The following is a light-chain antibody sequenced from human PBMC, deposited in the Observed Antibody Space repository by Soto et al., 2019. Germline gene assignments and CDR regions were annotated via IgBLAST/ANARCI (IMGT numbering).Light chain of an antibody. V-gene: IGLV3-1*01. Sequence: SYELTQPPSVSVSPGQTASITCSGDILGGKYVCWYQQKAGQSPVVVIYQDNKRPSGIPDRFSGSHSGNTATLTISGTQAMDEADYYCQAWDSSIHYVFGTGTKLTVL. CDR3: QAWDSSIHYV. J-gene: IGLJ1*01. CDR1: ILGGKY. CDR2: QDN.